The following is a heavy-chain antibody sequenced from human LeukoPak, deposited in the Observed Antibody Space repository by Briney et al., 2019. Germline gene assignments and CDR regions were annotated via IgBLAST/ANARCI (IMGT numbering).Heavy chain of an antibody. CDR2: MNPYSDNT. J-gene: IGHJ4*02. CDR1: GYTFTSYD. V-gene: IGHV1-8*01. CDR3: ARAVYDYGDYYFDY. Sequence: ASVKVSCKASGYTFTSYDINWVRQATGQGLEWMGWMNPYSDNTGYAQKFQGRVTVTRNTSISTAYMELSSLRSEDTAVYYCARAVYDYGDYYFDYWGQGTLVTVSS. D-gene: IGHD4-17*01.